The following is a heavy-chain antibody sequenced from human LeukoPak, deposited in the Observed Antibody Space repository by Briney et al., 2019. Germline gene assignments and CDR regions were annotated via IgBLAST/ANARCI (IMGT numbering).Heavy chain of an antibody. CDR3: ARDSPLDGDPAYYYYYYGMDV. Sequence: PGGSLRLSCAASGFTFSSYWMSWVRQAPGKGREWVANIKQDGSEKYYVDSVKGRFTISRDNAKNSLYLQMNSLRAEDTAAYYCARDSPLDGDPAYYYYYYGMDVWGQGTTVTVSS. J-gene: IGHJ6*02. V-gene: IGHV3-7*01. D-gene: IGHD4-17*01. CDR2: IKQDGSEK. CDR1: GFTFSSYW.